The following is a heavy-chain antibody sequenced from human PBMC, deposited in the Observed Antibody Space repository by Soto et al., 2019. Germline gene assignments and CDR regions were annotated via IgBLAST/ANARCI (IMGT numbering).Heavy chain of an antibody. J-gene: IGHJ4*02. Sequence: QVQLVQSGAEVKKPCSSVKVSCKASGGTFSSYTISWVRQAPGQGLEWMGRIIPILGIANYAQKFQGRVTITADKSTSTAYMALSRLRSEDTAVYYCARDPRSGSDYWGKGTLVTVSS. D-gene: IGHD3-22*01. V-gene: IGHV1-69*08. CDR2: IIPILGIA. CDR3: ARDPRSGSDY. CDR1: GGTFSSYT.